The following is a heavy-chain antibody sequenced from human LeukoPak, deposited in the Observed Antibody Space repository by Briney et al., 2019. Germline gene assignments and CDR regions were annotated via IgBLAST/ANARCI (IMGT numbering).Heavy chain of an antibody. CDR3: ARERVTVAGTNPRSFDY. V-gene: IGHV1-69*05. CDR1: GGTFSSYG. Sequence: SVKVSCKASGGTFSSYGISWVRQAPGQGLEWMGGIIPIFGTEKYAQKFQGRVTITTDESTSTAYMELSSLRSEDTAVYYCARERVTVAGTNPRSFDYWGQGTLVTVSS. D-gene: IGHD6-19*01. J-gene: IGHJ4*02. CDR2: IIPIFGTE.